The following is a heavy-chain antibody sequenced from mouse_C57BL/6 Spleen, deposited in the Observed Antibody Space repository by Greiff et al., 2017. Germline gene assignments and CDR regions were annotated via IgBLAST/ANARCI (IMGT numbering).Heavy chain of an antibody. Sequence: EVQLVQSEGGLVQPGSSMKLSCTASGFTFSDYYMAWVRQVPEKGLEWVANINYDGSSTYYLDSLKSRFIISRDNAKNILYMQMSSLKSEDTATYYCARSIYDGYDVGAMDYWGQGTSVTVSS. CDR2: INYDGSST. D-gene: IGHD2-2*01. CDR1: GFTFSDYY. V-gene: IGHV5-16*01. J-gene: IGHJ4*01. CDR3: ARSIYDGYDVGAMDY.